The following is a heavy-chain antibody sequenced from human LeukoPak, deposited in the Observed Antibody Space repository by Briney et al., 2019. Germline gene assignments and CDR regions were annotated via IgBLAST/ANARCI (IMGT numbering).Heavy chain of an antibody. Sequence: GGSLRLSCAASGFTFSSYAMHWVRQAPGKGLEWVAVISYDGSNKYYADSVKGRFTISRDNSKNTLYLQMNSLRAEDTAVYHCAKHSAPKQQLTPFDPWGQGTLVTVSS. CDR3: AKHSAPKQQLTPFDP. CDR2: ISYDGSNK. D-gene: IGHD6-13*01. J-gene: IGHJ5*02. CDR1: GFTFSSYA. V-gene: IGHV3-30-3*02.